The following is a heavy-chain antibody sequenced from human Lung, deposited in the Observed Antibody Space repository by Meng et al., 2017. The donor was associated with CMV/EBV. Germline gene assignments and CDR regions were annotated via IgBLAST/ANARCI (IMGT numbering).Heavy chain of an antibody. J-gene: IGHJ3*02. CDR1: GFTVSTNF. V-gene: IGHV3-53*01. CDR2: MYSGGTT. D-gene: IGHD3-3*01. Sequence: GGSLLSCAASGFTVSTNFMSWVRQAPGKGLEWVSLMYSGGTTYYADSVKGRFTISRDDSKNTLYLQMNSLRAEDTAVYYCARNQPISDAFDIWGQGTMVTVSS. CDR3: ARNQPISDAFDI.